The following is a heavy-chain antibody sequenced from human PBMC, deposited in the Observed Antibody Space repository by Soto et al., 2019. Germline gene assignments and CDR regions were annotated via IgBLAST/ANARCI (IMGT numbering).Heavy chain of an antibody. CDR3: ASDSSGRYYYGMDV. V-gene: IGHV5-10-1*01. Sequence: LGESLKISCKGSGYSFTSYWISWVRQMPGKGLEWMGRIDPSDSYTNYSPSFQGHVTISADKSISTAYLQWSSLKASDTAMYYCASDSSGRYYYGMDVWGQGTTVTVSS. CDR2: IDPSDSYT. J-gene: IGHJ6*02. D-gene: IGHD6-19*01. CDR1: GYSFTSYW.